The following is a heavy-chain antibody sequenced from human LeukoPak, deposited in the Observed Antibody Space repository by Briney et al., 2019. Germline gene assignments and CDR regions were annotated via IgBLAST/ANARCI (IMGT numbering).Heavy chain of an antibody. J-gene: IGHJ3*02. Sequence: GGSLRLSCAASGFTFSSYSMNWVRQAPGKGLEWVSSISSSSSYIYYADSVKGRFTISRDNAKNSQCLQMNSLRAEDTAVYYCARDFNWNLQWLKRGAFDIWGQGTMVTVSS. CDR1: GFTFSSYS. D-gene: IGHD1-7*01. CDR2: ISSSSSYI. V-gene: IGHV3-21*01. CDR3: ARDFNWNLQWLKRGAFDI.